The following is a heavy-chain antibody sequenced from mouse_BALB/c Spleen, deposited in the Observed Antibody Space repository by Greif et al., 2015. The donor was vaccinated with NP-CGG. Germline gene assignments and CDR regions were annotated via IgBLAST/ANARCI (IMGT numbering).Heavy chain of an antibody. D-gene: IGHD1-1*01. Sequence: DVKLVESGGGLVKPGGSLKLSCAASGFTFSSYAMSWVRQTPEKRLEWVATISSGGSYTYYPDSVKGRFTISRDNAKNTLYLQMSSLRSEDTAMYYCARRDYYGSKDFDYWGQGTTLTVSS. CDR3: ARRDYYGSKDFDY. V-gene: IGHV5-9-1*01. J-gene: IGHJ2*01. CDR2: ISSGGSYT. CDR1: GFTFSSYA.